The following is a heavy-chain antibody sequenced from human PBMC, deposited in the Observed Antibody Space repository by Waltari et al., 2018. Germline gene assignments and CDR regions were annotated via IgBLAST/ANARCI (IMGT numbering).Heavy chain of an antibody. CDR3: ARETSASDY. Sequence: QVQLLQSGAEVKPPGASVMVSCRASGYAFTSSDINWVRQAPGQGLEWMGWMNPNSGNTGYAQKCKGRVTMTRNTAISTAYMELSSLRPEDTAVYYCARETSASDYWGQGTLVTVSS. CDR1: GYAFTSSD. CDR2: MNPNSGNT. J-gene: IGHJ4*02. V-gene: IGHV1-8*01.